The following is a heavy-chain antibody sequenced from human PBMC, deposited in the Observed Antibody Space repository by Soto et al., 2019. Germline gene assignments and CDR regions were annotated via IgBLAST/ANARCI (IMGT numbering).Heavy chain of an antibody. V-gene: IGHV3-30*18. Sequence: PGGSLRLSCSAPGFTFSSYGMHWVRQAPGKGLEWVALISYDGSNKYYTDSVKGRFTISRDNSKNTLYLQMNSLIAEDTAVYYCAKDPATYDSGGYYFPYWGQGTLATVSS. CDR2: ISYDGSNK. D-gene: IGHD3-22*01. CDR1: GFTFSSYG. J-gene: IGHJ4*02. CDR3: AKDPATYDSGGYYFPY.